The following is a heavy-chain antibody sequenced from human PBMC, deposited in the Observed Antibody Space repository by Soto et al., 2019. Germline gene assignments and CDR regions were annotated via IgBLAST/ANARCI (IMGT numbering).Heavy chain of an antibody. CDR2: ISWNSDNI. Sequence: EVQLVESGGGLVQRGRSLRLSCAASEFTFHDYAMHWVRQAPGKGLEWVSGISWNSDNIGYADSVKGRFTISRDNVKNSLYLQMNSLRAEDTALYYCAKDRSSILHYGMDVWGQGTTVTVSS. CDR3: AKDRSSILHYGMDV. CDR1: EFTFHDYA. V-gene: IGHV3-9*01. J-gene: IGHJ6*02. D-gene: IGHD3-9*01.